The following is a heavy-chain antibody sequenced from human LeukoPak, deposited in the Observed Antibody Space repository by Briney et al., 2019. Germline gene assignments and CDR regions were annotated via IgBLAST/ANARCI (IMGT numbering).Heavy chain of an antibody. Sequence: PGRSLRLSCAASGFTFSSYAMHWVRQAPGKGLEWVAVISYDGGNEYYADSVKGRFTISRDNSKNILYLQMNSLRAEDTAVYYCAKGPEYTPMVEYWGQGTLVTVSS. CDR2: ISYDGGNE. CDR1: GFTFSSYA. CDR3: AKGPEYTPMVEY. J-gene: IGHJ4*02. V-gene: IGHV3-30*18. D-gene: IGHD5-18*01.